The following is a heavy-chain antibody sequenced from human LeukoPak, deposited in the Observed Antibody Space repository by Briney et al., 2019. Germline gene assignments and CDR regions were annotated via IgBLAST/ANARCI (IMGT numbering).Heavy chain of an antibody. J-gene: IGHJ6*03. CDR3: AKEAGYYDRSGYYWDYYYYMDV. D-gene: IGHD3-22*01. CDR1: GFTFSSYG. V-gene: IGHV3-23*01. CDR2: ISGSGGST. Sequence: GGSLRLSCAASGFTFSSYGMSWVRQAPGKGLEWVSAISGSGGSTYYADSVKGRFTVSRDNSKNTLYLQMNSLRAEDTAVYYCAKEAGYYDRSGYYWDYYYYMDVWGKGTTVTVSS.